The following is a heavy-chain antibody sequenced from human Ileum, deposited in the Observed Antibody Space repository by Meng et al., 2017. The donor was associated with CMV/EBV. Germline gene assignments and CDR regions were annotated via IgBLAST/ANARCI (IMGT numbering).Heavy chain of an antibody. CDR2: IYYSGST. CDR3: ARGTSGWSGYYDY. CDR1: GGSISSADYY. V-gene: IGHV4-30-4*08. D-gene: IGHD3-3*01. J-gene: IGHJ4*02. Sequence: SETLSLTCTLSGGSISSADYYWSWIRQSPGKGLEWIGYIYYSGSTYYNPSLKSRVTISVDTSKNQFSLKLSSVTAADTAVYYCARGTSGWSGYYDYWGQGTLVTVSS.